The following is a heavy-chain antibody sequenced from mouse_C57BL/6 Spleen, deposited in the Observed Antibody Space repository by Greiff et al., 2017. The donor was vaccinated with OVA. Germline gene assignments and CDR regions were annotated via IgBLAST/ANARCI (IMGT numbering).Heavy chain of an antibody. J-gene: IGHJ2*01. CDR2: IRSKSNNYAT. CDR3: VRQIYYDYDGGFDY. V-gene: IGHV10-1*01. Sequence: EVKLMESGGGLVQPKGSLKLSCAASGFSFNTYAMNWVRQAPGKGLEWVARIRSKSNNYATYYADSVKDRFTISRDDSESMLYLQMNNLKTEDTAMYYCVRQIYYDYDGGFDYWGQGTTLTVSS. CDR1: GFSFNTYA. D-gene: IGHD2-4*01.